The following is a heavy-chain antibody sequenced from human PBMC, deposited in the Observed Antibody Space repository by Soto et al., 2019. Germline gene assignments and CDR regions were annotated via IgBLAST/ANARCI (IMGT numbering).Heavy chain of an antibody. D-gene: IGHD2-21*02. V-gene: IGHV3-73*01. J-gene: IGHJ3*02. CDR1: TFSGSA. CDR2: IRSKANSYAT. Sequence: TFSGSAMHWVRQASGKGLEWVGRIRSKANSYATAYAASVKGRFTISRDDSKNTAYLQMNSLKTEDTAVYYCTFYCGGDCAAFDIWGQGTMVTVSS. CDR3: TFYCGGDCAAFDI.